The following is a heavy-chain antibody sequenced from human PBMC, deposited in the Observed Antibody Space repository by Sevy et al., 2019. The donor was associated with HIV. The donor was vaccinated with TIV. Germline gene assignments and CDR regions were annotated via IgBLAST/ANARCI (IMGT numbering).Heavy chain of an antibody. D-gene: IGHD2-15*01. CDR2: IYSGGST. CDR1: GFTVSSNY. CDR3: ARVICSGGSCYYYYGMDV. J-gene: IGHJ6*02. Sequence: GGSLRLSCAASGFTVSSNYMSWVRQAPGKGLEWVSVIYSGGSTYYADSVKGRFTISRDNSKNRLNLQMNSLRTEDRAVYYCARVICSGGSCYYYYGMDVWGPKTTVTVSS. V-gene: IGHV3-53*01.